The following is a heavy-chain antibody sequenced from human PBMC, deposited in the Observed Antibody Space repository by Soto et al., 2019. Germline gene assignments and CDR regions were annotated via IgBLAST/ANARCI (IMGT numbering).Heavy chain of an antibody. D-gene: IGHD2-2*01. CDR2: ISGRGGST. Sequence: GGSLRLSCAASGFTFSSYAMSWVRPAPGKGLEWVSGISGRGGSTYYADPVKGRFTISRDNSKNTLYLQMNSLRAEDTAVYYCAKAGTTSYYHYMDVWGKGTTVTVSS. J-gene: IGHJ6*03. CDR1: GFTFSSYA. V-gene: IGHV3-23*01. CDR3: AKAGTTSYYHYMDV.